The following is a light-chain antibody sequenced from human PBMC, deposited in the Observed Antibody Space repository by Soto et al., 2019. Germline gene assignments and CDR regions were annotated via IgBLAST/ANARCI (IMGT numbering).Light chain of an antibody. Sequence: DIPMTQSPSTLSASVGDRVTITCRASQSVRSWLAWYQQKPGKAPKLLIYDASSLEGGVSSRFSGSGSGTEFTLTISSLQPDDFATYYCQQYNSYPLTFGGGTKVEIK. CDR1: QSVRSW. CDR2: DAS. J-gene: IGKJ4*01. V-gene: IGKV1-5*01. CDR3: QQYNSYPLT.